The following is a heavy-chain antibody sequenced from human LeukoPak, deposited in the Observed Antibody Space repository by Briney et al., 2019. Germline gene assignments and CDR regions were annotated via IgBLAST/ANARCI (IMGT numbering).Heavy chain of an antibody. V-gene: IGHV5-51*01. Sequence: GESLKISCKGSGYSFTSYWIGWVRQMPGKGLEWMGIIFPDDSDTRYSPSFQGQVSISADKSISTAYLQWSSLKASDTAMYYCARHPPTGYCANGLCYTGRFDYWGQGTLVTVSS. CDR3: ARHPPTGYCANGLCYTGRFDY. J-gene: IGHJ4*02. D-gene: IGHD2-8*01. CDR2: IFPDDSDT. CDR1: GYSFTSYW.